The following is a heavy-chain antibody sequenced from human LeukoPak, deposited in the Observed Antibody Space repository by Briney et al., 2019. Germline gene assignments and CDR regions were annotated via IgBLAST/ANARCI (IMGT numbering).Heavy chain of an antibody. CDR1: GYIFTNYW. D-gene: IGHD5-12*01. Sequence: GESLKISCKASGYIFTNYWIGWVRQMPGKGLEWMGIIYPRDSDTRYSPSFQGQVTVSADKSISTAYLQWNTLEASDTAMYYCARRQYSGYDFDFWGQGTLVTVSS. CDR2: IYPRDSDT. J-gene: IGHJ4*02. CDR3: ARRQYSGYDFDF. V-gene: IGHV5-51*01.